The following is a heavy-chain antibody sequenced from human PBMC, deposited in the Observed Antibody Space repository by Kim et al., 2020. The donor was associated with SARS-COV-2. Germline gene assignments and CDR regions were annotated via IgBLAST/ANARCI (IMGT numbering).Heavy chain of an antibody. Sequence: NPSLKSRVTISVDKSKNQFSLKLSSVTAADTAVYYCARSDYGDYDQVHFDYWGQGTLVTVSS. D-gene: IGHD4-17*01. V-gene: IGHV4-4*02. CDR3: ARSDYGDYDQVHFDY. J-gene: IGHJ4*02.